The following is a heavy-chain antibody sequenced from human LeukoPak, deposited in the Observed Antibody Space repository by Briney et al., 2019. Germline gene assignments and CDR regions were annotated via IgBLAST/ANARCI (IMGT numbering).Heavy chain of an antibody. J-gene: IGHJ3*02. V-gene: IGHV3-7*01. Sequence: GGSLRLSCAASGFTISNYWINWVRQAPGEGLEWVANMKEERGEKNYVESVKGRFTISRDNAKNSVFLQMNSLRAEDTAVYYCVRETNVFDIWGQGTMVTVSS. CDR2: MKEERGEK. CDR3: VRETNVFDI. CDR1: GFTISNYW.